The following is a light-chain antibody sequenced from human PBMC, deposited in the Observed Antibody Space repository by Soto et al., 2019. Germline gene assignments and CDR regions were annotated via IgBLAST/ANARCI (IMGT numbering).Light chain of an antibody. CDR1: QDISTY. CDR2: PAY. J-gene: IGKJ4*01. Sequence: DIQMTQAPSSLSASVGDRVTITCRARQDISTYLAWYQQKPGKVPKLLISPAYTLQSGVPPRFSGSGSGTDFTHTISSLQPEDVATYYCRKYDNAPLTFGGGTKVEIK. CDR3: RKYDNAPLT. V-gene: IGKV1-27*01.